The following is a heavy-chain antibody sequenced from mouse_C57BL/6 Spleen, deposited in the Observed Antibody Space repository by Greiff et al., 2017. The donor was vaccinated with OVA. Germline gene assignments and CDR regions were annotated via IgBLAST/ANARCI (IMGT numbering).Heavy chain of an antibody. V-gene: IGHV7-3*01. CDR2: IRNKANGYTT. J-gene: IGHJ2*01. CDR3: ARSPSYYSNLKGFDY. CDR1: GFTFTDYY. Sequence: EVHLVESGGGLVQPGGSLSLSCAASGFTFTDYYMSWVRQPPGKALEWLGFIRNKANGYTTEYSASVKGRFTISRDNSQSILYLQMNALSAEDSATYYCARSPSYYSNLKGFDYWGQGTTLTVSS. D-gene: IGHD2-5*01.